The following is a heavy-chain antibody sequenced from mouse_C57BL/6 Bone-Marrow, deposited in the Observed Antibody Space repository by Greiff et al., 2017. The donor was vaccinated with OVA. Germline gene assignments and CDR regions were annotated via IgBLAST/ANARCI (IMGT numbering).Heavy chain of an antibody. CDR1: GYTFTDYY. Sequence: VQLQQSGPVLVKPGASVKMSCKASGYTFTDYYMNWVKQSHGKSLEWIGVINPYNGGTSYNQKFKGKATLTVDKSSSTAYMELNSLTSEDSAVYYCARRYDRDYYAMDYWGQGTSVTVSS. D-gene: IGHD2-12*01. V-gene: IGHV1-19*01. CDR2: INPYNGGT. J-gene: IGHJ4*01. CDR3: ARRYDRDYYAMDY.